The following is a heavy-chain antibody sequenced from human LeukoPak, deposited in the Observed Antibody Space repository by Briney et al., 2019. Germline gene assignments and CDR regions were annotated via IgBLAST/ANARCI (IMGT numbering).Heavy chain of an antibody. J-gene: IGHJ4*02. D-gene: IGHD6-13*01. CDR1: GYTLTELS. Sequence: ASVNVSCTVSGYTLTELSMHWVRQAPGKGLEWMGGFDPEDGETIYAQKFQGRVTMTEDTSTDTAYMELSSLRSEDTAVYYCATTHRVAAAGTFDYWGQGTLVTVSS. V-gene: IGHV1-24*01. CDR3: ATTHRVAAAGTFDY. CDR2: FDPEDGET.